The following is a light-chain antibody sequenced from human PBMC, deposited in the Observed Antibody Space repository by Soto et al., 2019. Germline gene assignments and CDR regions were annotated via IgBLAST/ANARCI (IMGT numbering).Light chain of an antibody. CDR1: QSVLSSSNNKNY. Sequence: DIVMTQSPDSLAVSLGEGATINCKSSQSVLSSSNNKNYLAWYQQRPGQPPKLLIYWASTRESGVPDRFSGSGSGTDFTLTITSLQAEDVAVYYCQQYESTPPTFGQGTKLEIK. J-gene: IGKJ2*01. CDR3: QQYESTPPT. CDR2: WAS. V-gene: IGKV4-1*01.